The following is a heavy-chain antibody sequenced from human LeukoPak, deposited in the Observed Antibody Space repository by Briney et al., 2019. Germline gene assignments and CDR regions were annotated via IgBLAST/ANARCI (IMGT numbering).Heavy chain of an antibody. D-gene: IGHD2-2*01. V-gene: IGHV1-69*05. CDR2: IIPIFGTA. Sequence: SVTVSCRASGGTFSSYAISWVRQAPGQGLEWMGGIIPIFGTANYAQKFQGRVTITRDTSASTAYMELSSLRSEDTAVYYCASLPQRYCSSTSCYNGWFDPWGQGTLVTVSS. CDR1: GGTFSSYA. J-gene: IGHJ5*02. CDR3: ASLPQRYCSSTSCYNGWFDP.